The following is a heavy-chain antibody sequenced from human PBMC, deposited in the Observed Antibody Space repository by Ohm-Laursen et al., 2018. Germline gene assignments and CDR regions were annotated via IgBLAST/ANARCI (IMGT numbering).Heavy chain of an antibody. Sequence: SLRLSCSASGFTFSSYWMHWVRQAPGRGLVWVSRINTDGSTATYADSVKVRFTISRDNAKNTLYLQMNSLRAEDTAVYYCARRSSGGFEYWGHGTLVTVSS. V-gene: IGHV3-74*01. CDR1: GFTFSSYW. J-gene: IGHJ4*01. CDR2: INTDGSTA. D-gene: IGHD3-22*01. CDR3: ARRSSGGFEY.